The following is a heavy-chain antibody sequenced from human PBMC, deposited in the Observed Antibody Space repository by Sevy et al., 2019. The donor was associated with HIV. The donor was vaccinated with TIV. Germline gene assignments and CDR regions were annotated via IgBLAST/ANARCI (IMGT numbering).Heavy chain of an antibody. CDR1: GFTFSSYS. J-gene: IGHJ5*02. V-gene: IGHV3-21*01. D-gene: IGHD5-12*01. CDR3: ATDRGVYSGYDSNLFEP. CDR2: ISSSSSYI. Sequence: GGSLRLSCAASGFTFSSYSMNWVRQAPGKGLEWVSSISSSSSYIYYADSVKGRFTISRDNAKNSLYLQMNSLRAEDTAVYYCATDRGVYSGYDSNLFEPWGQGTLVTVSS.